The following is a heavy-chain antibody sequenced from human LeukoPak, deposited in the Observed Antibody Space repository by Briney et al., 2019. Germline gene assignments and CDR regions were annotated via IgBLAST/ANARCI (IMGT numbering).Heavy chain of an antibody. CDR2: NNGDGGTT. Sequence: GGSLRLSCVASGFSLSGYWMYWVRQAPGKGLMYISRNNGDGGTTNYADVVKGRFTMSRDNVKNTLYLQMNSLRVEDTAVYYCARDPRNVGLAPWGQGTLVTVSS. J-gene: IGHJ5*02. D-gene: IGHD2-15*01. V-gene: IGHV3-74*01. CDR3: ARDPRNVGLAP. CDR1: GFSLSGYW.